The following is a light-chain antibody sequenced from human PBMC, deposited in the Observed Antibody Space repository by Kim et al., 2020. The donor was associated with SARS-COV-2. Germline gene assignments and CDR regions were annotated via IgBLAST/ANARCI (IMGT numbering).Light chain of an antibody. V-gene: IGLV6-57*03. CDR3: QSYDSDNHV. J-gene: IGLJ3*02. CDR2: ENK. CDR1: GGGIARKC. Sequence: GKQVTISCTRSGGGIARKCVQWYQQRQGGAPPTVIYENKHRPSGVPDRFSGAIDPSSNSASLTVSGLKTEDEADYYCQSYDSDNHVCGGGTQLTVL.